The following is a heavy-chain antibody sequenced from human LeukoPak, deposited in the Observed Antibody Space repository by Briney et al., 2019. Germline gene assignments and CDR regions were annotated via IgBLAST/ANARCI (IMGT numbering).Heavy chain of an antibody. CDR2: INPSGGST. CDR3: ARVRGRGSSWYGSFDY. Sequence: VASVKVSCKASGYTFISYYIHWVRQAPGQGLEWMGIINPSGGSTSYTHKFQGRVTMTRDTSTSTVYMELSSLRSEDTAVYYCARVRGRGSSWYGSFDYWGQGTLVTVSS. J-gene: IGHJ4*02. D-gene: IGHD6-13*01. CDR1: GYTFISYY. V-gene: IGHV1-46*01.